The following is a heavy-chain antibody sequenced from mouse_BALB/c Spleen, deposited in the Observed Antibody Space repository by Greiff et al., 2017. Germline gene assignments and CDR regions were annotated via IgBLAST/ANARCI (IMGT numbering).Heavy chain of an antibody. J-gene: IGHJ2*01. V-gene: IGHV3-2*02. CDR1: GYSITSDYA. CDR2: ISYSGST. Sequence: EVKLVESGPGLVKPSQSLSLTCTVTGYSITSDYAWNWIRQFPGNKLEWMGYISYSGSTSYNPSLKSRISITRDTSKNQFFLQLNSVTTEDTATYYCARSNYRYVYFDYWGQGTTLTVSS. D-gene: IGHD2-14*01. CDR3: ARSNYRYVYFDY.